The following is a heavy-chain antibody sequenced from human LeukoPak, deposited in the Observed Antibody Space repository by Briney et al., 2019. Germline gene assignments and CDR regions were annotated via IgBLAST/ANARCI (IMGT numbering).Heavy chain of an antibody. V-gene: IGHV1-8*01. CDR3: ARERSYPTDYYYYGMDV. CDR2: MNPNSGNT. D-gene: IGHD3-16*02. Sequence: ASVKVSCKASGYTFTSYDINWVRQATGQGLEWMGWMNPNSGNTGYAQKFQGRVTMTRNTSISTAYMELGSLRSEDTAVYYCARERSYPTDYYYYGMDVWGQGTTVTVSS. CDR1: GYTFTSYD. J-gene: IGHJ6*02.